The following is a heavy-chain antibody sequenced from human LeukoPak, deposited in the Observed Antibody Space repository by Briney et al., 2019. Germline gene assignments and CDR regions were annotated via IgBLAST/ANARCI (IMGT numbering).Heavy chain of an antibody. D-gene: IGHD6-19*01. Sequence: SETLSLTCTVSGGSISSYYWTWIRQPPGKGLEWIGYIYYSGSTNYNPSLKSRVTISVDTSKNQFSLKLTSVTAADTAVYYCATAASGWYPDYWGQGALVTVAS. CDR1: GGSISSYY. J-gene: IGHJ4*02. CDR3: ATAASGWYPDY. CDR2: IYYSGST. V-gene: IGHV4-59*01.